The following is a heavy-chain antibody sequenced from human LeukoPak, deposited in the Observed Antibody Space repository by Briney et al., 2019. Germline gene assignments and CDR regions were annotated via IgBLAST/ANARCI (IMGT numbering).Heavy chain of an antibody. Sequence: GASVKVSCKASGYTLTGYYMHWVRQAPGQGLEWMGWINPNSGDTNYAQKFQGRVTMTRDTSISTAYMELSRLRSDDTAVYYCATRRSDTAMGYYFDYWGQGTLVTVSS. CDR2: INPNSGDT. V-gene: IGHV1-2*02. D-gene: IGHD5-18*01. CDR1: GYTLTGYY. J-gene: IGHJ4*02. CDR3: ATRRSDTAMGYYFDY.